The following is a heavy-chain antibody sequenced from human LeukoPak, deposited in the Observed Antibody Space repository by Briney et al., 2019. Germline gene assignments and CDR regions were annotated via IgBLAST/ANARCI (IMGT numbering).Heavy chain of an antibody. CDR2: IYTSGST. Sequence: SETLSLTCTVSGGSISSYYWSWIRQPAGKGLEWIGRIYTSGSTDYNPSLKSQVTISVDKSKNQFSLKLSSVTAADTAVYYCARGLMIVVDYYYYYYIDVWGKGTTVTVSS. J-gene: IGHJ6*03. CDR3: ARGLMIVVDYYYYYYIDV. D-gene: IGHD3-22*01. CDR1: GGSISSYY. V-gene: IGHV4-4*07.